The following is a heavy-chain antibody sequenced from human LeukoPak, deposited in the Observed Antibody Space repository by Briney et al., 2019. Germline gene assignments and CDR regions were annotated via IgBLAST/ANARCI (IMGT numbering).Heavy chain of an antibody. CDR1: GFTFRNYW. D-gene: IGHD3-22*01. V-gene: IGHV3-7*01. Sequence: SGGSLRLSCAASGFTFRNYWMSWVRQAPGKGLEWVANIRQDGSEKNYVDSVKGRFTISRDDAKTSLYLQMNSLRAEDTAVYYCARDLEDSSPFGAFDMWGQGTMVTVSS. CDR3: ARDLEDSSPFGAFDM. J-gene: IGHJ3*02. CDR2: IRQDGSEK.